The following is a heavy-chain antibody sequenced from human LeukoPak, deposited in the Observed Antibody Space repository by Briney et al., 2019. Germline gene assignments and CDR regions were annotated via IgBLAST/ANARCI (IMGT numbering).Heavy chain of an antibody. CDR1: GGSISSSSYY. V-gene: IGHV4-39*01. D-gene: IGHD2-21*02. CDR2: IYYSGST. J-gene: IGHJ4*02. Sequence: PSETLSLTCTVSGGSISSSSYYWGWIRQPPGKGLEWIGSIYYSGSTYYNPSLKSRVTISVDTSKNQFSLKLSSVTAADTSVYHCVRHRLTAPIRALDYWGQRTLVTVSS. CDR3: VRHRLTAPIRALDY.